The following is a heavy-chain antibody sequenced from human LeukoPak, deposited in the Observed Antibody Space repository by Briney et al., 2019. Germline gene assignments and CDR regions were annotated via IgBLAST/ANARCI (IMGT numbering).Heavy chain of an antibody. CDR3: ARVRYYDFWSGYYGSFDY. CDR1: GYSISSGYY. Sequence: PSETLSLTCAVSGYSISSGYYWGWIRQPPGKGLEWIGSIYHSGSTYYNPSLKSRVTISVDTSKNQFSLKLSSVTAADTAVYYCARVRYYDFWSGYYGSFDYWGRGTLVTVSS. D-gene: IGHD3-3*01. V-gene: IGHV4-38-2*01. J-gene: IGHJ4*02. CDR2: IYHSGST.